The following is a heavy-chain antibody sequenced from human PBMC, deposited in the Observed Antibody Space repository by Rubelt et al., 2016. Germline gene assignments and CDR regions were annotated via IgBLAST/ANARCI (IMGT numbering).Heavy chain of an antibody. J-gene: IGHJ4*02. CDR2: ITDSGHIT. D-gene: IGHD6-6*01. CDR1: GFTFSNYA. Sequence: AASGFTFSNYAMTWVRQAPGRGLEWLSAITDSGHITYYADSVKGRFTISRDNSKNTRYLQVNSLRAEDAGLFYCAQEMSPSGRSLYWGQGALVTVSS. V-gene: IGHV3-23*01. CDR3: AQEMSPSGRSLY.